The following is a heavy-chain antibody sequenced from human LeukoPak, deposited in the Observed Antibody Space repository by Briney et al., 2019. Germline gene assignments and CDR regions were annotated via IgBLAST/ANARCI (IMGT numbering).Heavy chain of an antibody. V-gene: IGHV3-30*18. CDR2: ISFDGTTQ. J-gene: IGHJ4*02. CDR1: GFTFSNFG. CDR3: AKGVDYGGNPDY. D-gene: IGHD4-23*01. Sequence: GRSLRLSCAASGFTFSNFGLHWVRQAPGKGLEWVAVISFDGTTQYYANSVKGRFTISRDNSKYTLYLQMNSLRADDTAVYYCAKGVDYGGNPDYWGQGTLVTVSS.